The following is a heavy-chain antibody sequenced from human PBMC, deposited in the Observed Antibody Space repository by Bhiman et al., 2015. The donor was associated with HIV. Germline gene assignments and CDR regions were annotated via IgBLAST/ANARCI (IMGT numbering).Heavy chain of an antibody. D-gene: IGHD3-10*01. Sequence: EVQLVESGGGLVKPGGSLRLSCAASGFTFSSYSMNWVRQAPGKGLEWVSSISSSSSYIYYADSVKGRFTISRDNAKNSLYLQMNSLRAEDTAVYYCARGGGLLLWFGESRDYWDQGTLVTVSS. CDR1: GFTFSSYS. J-gene: IGHJ4*02. CDR3: ARGGGLLLWFGESRDY. CDR2: ISSSSSYI. V-gene: IGHV3-21*01.